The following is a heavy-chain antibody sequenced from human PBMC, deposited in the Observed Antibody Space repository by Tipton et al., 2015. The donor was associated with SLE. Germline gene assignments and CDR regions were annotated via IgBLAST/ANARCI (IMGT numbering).Heavy chain of an antibody. D-gene: IGHD2-21*01. CDR2: IYTSGST. Sequence: LRLSCTVSGGSISSGSYYWSWIRQPAGKGLEWIGRIYTSGSTNYNPSLKSRVTISVDTSKNQFSLKLSSVTAADTAVYYCARGCGGDCLILEYFQHWGQGTLVTVSS. J-gene: IGHJ1*01. CDR3: ARGCGGDCLILEYFQH. CDR1: GGSISSGSYY. V-gene: IGHV4-61*02.